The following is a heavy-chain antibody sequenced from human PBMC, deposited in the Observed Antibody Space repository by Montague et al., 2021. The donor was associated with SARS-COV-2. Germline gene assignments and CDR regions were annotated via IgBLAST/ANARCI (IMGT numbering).Heavy chain of an antibody. V-gene: IGHV4-34*01. CDR3: ARGHVPIFAVLIMLPAAGAIDI. D-gene: IGHD3-3*02. CDR2: INHSGSR. Sequence: SETLSLTCAVYGGSFSDYYWTWIRQPPGKGLEWIGEINHSGSRNYNPSLKSRVTISVDTSKNQFSLKMTSVTAADTAQYYCARGHVPIFAVLIMLPAAGAIDIWGQGTTVTVSS. J-gene: IGHJ3*02. CDR1: GGSFSDYY.